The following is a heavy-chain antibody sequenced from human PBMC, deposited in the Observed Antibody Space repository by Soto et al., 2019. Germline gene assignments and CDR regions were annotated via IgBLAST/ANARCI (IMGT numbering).Heavy chain of an antibody. J-gene: IGHJ4*02. D-gene: IGHD2-15*01. CDR3: ARDLGYCSGDNCPGY. CDR2: IYSGGTT. Sequence: EVRLVESGGGLVQPGGSLRLSCAASGFTVSGNYMSWVRQAPGKGLEWVSVIYSGGTTYYADSVKGRFTLSSDNSENTLYLQMTSLRAEDTAVYYCARDLGYCSGDNCPGYWSQGTLVTVSS. V-gene: IGHV3-53*01. CDR1: GFTVSGNY.